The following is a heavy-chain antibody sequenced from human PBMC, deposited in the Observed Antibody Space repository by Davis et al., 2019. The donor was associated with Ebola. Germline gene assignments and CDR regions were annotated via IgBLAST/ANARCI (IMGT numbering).Heavy chain of an antibody. CDR3: ARDSRALY. CDR1: GFTFSTYS. J-gene: IGHJ4*02. CDR2: ISGSSYYK. Sequence: PGGSLRLSCAASGFTFSTYSMNWVRQAPGKGLEWVSSISGSSYYKYYADSLKGRFTISRDNAKNSLYLQMNSLRAEDTAVYYCARDSRALYWGQGTLVTVSS. V-gene: IGHV3-21*01.